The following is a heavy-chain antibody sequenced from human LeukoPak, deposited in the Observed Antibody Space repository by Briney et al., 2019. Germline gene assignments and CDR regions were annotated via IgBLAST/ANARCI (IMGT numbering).Heavy chain of an antibody. CDR1: GGTFISYA. V-gene: IGHV1-69*05. Sequence: ASVTVSFKASGGTFISYAISWVRQAPGQGLEWMGGIIPIFGTANYAQKFQGRVTITTDESTSTAYMELSSLRSEDTAVYYCARSTDYYYYMDVWGKGTTVTVSS. J-gene: IGHJ6*03. D-gene: IGHD2-21*02. CDR2: IIPIFGTA. CDR3: ARSTDYYYYMDV.